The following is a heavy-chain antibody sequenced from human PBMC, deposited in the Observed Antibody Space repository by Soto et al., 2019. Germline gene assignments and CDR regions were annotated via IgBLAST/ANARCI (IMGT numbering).Heavy chain of an antibody. D-gene: IGHD6-13*01. CDR1: GGTFSNHA. V-gene: IGHV1-69*12. J-gene: IGHJ3*02. Sequence: QVHLVQSGAEVKKPGSSVKVSCKAPGGTFSNHAINWVRQAPGQGLEWMGRIIPIFTTTNYAQKFQGRVTMTADQSXIXSYMQLSSLEHDDTAVYYCARGVAADGTCREDVFGMWGQGTLVTVSS. CDR3: ARGVAADGTCREDVFGM. CDR2: IIPIFTTT.